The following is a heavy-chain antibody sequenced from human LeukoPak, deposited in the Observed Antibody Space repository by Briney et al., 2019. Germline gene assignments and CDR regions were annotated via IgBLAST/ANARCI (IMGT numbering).Heavy chain of an antibody. Sequence: GGSLRLSCAASEFTFSIYWMNWVRQAPGKGLEWVASIKQDGSEKYYVDSVKGRFTTSRDNAKNSVYLQMNSLRADDTAVYYCARDGLWFGELGGDYWGQGTLVTVSS. J-gene: IGHJ4*02. CDR2: IKQDGSEK. CDR1: EFTFSIYW. CDR3: ARDGLWFGELGGDY. D-gene: IGHD3-10*01. V-gene: IGHV3-7*01.